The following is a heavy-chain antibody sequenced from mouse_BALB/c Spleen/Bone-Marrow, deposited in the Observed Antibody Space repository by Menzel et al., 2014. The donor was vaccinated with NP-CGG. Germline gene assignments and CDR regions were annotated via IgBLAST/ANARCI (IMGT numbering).Heavy chain of an antibody. CDR1: GFSLISYG. CDR2: IWSDGST. V-gene: IGHV2-6-1*01. Sequence: QVQLQQSGPGLVAPSQSLSITCTISGFSLISYGVHWVRQPPGKGLEWLVVIWSDGSTTYNSALKSRLSISKDNSKSQVFLKMNSLLTDDTAIYYCARHDGYFGVVDYWGQGTSVTVSS. D-gene: IGHD2-3*01. CDR3: ARHDGYFGVVDY. J-gene: IGHJ4*01.